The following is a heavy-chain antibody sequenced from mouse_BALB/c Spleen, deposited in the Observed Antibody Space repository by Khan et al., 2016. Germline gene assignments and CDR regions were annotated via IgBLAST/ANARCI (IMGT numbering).Heavy chain of an antibody. D-gene: IGHD4-1*01. J-gene: IGHJ2*01. CDR1: DYTFSTYW. V-gene: IGHV1-9*01. CDR3: SRGLGRGYFDY. CDR2: ILPGSGSI. Sequence: QVQLKQSGAELMKPGASVKISCKATDYTFSTYWIEWVKQRPGHGLEWIGEILPGSGSINYNEKFKGKATFTADTSSNTAYMQLSSLTSEDSAVYYCSRGLGRGYFDYWGQGTTLTVSS.